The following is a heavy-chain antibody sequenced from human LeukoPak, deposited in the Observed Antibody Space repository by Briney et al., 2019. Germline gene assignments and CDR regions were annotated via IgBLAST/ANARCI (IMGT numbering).Heavy chain of an antibody. CDR2: ICYSGST. V-gene: IGHV4-39*01. CDR3: ARQSVEMGFDY. D-gene: IGHD5-24*01. J-gene: IGHJ4*02. Sequence: SETLSLTCTASGGSISSSSYYWGWIRQPPRKGLEWIGSICYSGSTYYNPSLKSRVTISVDTSKNQFSLKLSSVTAADTAVYYCARQSVEMGFDYWGQGTLVTVSS. CDR1: GGSISSSSYY.